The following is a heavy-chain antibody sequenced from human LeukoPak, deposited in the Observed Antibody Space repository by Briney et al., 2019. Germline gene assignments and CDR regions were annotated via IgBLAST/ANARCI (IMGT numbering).Heavy chain of an antibody. J-gene: IGHJ4*02. CDR2: MYYTGSA. D-gene: IGHD3-10*01. CDR3: ASRNYGSGRSDY. Sequence: SETLSLTCAVYGGSFSGYYWSWIRQPPGKGLEWIANMYYTGSASYNPSLKSRVTISIDTSKNQFSLKLSSVTVADTAVYFCASRNYGSGRSDYWGQGTLVTVSS. V-gene: IGHV4-34*01. CDR1: GGSFSGYY.